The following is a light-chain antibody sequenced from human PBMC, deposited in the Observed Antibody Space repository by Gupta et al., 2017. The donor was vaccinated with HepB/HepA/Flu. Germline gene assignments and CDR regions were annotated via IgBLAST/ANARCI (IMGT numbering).Light chain of an antibody. J-gene: IGKJ5*01. V-gene: IGKV2-28*01. CDR2: LGS. Sequence: DIVMTQSPLSLPVTPGEPASISCRSSQSLLHSNGYNYLDWYLQKPGQSPQLLIYLGSNRASGVPDRFSGSGSGTDFTLKISRVEAEDVGVYYCIQALQTPRTFGQGTQLEIK. CDR1: QSLLHSNGYNY. CDR3: IQALQTPRT.